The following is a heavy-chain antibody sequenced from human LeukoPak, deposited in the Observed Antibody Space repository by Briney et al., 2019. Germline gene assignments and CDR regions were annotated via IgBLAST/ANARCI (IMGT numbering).Heavy chain of an antibody. CDR2: ISSSGSTI. CDR1: GFTFSSYE. J-gene: IGHJ3*02. CDR3: ARDSSGYCSSTSCPGDAFDI. V-gene: IGHV3-48*03. D-gene: IGHD2-2*01. Sequence: GGPLRLSCAASGFTFSSYEMNWVRQAPGKGLEWVSYISSSGSTIYYADSVKGRFTISRDNAKNSLYLQMNSLRAEDTAVYYCARDSSGYCSSTSCPGDAFDIWGQGTMVTVSS.